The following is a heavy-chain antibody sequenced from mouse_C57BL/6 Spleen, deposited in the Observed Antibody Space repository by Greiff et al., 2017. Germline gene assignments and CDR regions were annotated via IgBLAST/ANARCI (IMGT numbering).Heavy chain of an antibody. CDR3: ARPYSAY. Sequence: QVQLQQSGPGLVQPSQSLSITCTVSGFSLTSYGVHWVRQSPGKGLEWLGVIWSGGSTDYNAAFISRLSISKDNSKSQVFFKMNSLQADDTSRYYCARPYSAYWGQGTLVTVSA. V-gene: IGHV2-2*01. J-gene: IGHJ3*01. CDR1: GFSLTSYG. D-gene: IGHD2-12*01. CDR2: IWSGGST.